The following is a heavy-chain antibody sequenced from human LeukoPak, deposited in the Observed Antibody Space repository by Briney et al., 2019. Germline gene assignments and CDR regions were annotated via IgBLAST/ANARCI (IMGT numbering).Heavy chain of an antibody. CDR1: GYTFTSYG. CDR3: ARTYYDFWSGSNWFDP. V-gene: IGHV1-18*01. Sequence: ASVKVSCKASGYTFTSYGISWVRQAPGQGLEWMGWISAYSGNTNYAQKLQGRVTMTTDTSTSTAYMELRSLRSDDTAVYYCARTYYDFWSGSNWFDPWGQGTLVTVSS. J-gene: IGHJ5*02. D-gene: IGHD3-3*01. CDR2: ISAYSGNT.